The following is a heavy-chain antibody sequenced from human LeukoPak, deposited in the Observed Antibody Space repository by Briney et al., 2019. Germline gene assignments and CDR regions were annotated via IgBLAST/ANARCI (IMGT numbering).Heavy chain of an antibody. CDR1: GFTFSSYS. D-gene: IGHD3-22*01. V-gene: IGHV3-21*01. CDR3: ARGCDYDSSGYSLDQH. CDR2: ISSSSSYI. Sequence: PGGSLRLSCAASGFTFSSYSMNWVRQAPGKGLEWVSSISSSSSYIYYADSVKGRFTISRDNAKNSLYLQMNSLRAEDTAVYYCARGCDYDSSGYSLDQHWGQGTLVTVSS. J-gene: IGHJ1*01.